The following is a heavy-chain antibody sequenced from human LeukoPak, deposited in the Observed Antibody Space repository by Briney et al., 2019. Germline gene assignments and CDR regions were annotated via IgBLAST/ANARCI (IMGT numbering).Heavy chain of an antibody. CDR1: GGTFSSYA. Sequence: SSVKVCCRASGGTFSSYAVSWVRQAPGQVIERMGGIIPIFGTANYAQKFQGRVTITADESTSTAYMELSSLRSEDTAVYYCARPMVRGVIAGNYYYGMDVWGQGTTVTVSS. CDR2: IIPIFGTA. CDR3: ARPMVRGVIAGNYYYGMDV. J-gene: IGHJ6*02. D-gene: IGHD3-10*01. V-gene: IGHV1-69*13.